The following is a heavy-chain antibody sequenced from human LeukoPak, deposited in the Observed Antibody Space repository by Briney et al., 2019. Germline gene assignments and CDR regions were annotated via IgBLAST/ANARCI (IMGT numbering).Heavy chain of an antibody. J-gene: IGHJ6*02. D-gene: IGHD1-1*01. V-gene: IGHV3-30*18. CDR3: AKDTRYYYGMDV. CDR1: GFTFSSYG. Sequence: GGSLRLSCAASGFTFSSYGMHWVRQAPGKGLEWVAVISYDGSNKYYADSVKGRFTISRGNSKNTLYLQMNSLRAEDTAVYYCAKDTRYYYGMDVWGQGTTVTVSS. CDR2: ISYDGSNK.